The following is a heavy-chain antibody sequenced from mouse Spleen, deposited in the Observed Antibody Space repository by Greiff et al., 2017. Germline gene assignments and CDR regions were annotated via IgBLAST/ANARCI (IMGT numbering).Heavy chain of an antibody. CDR1: GFTFSDYG. CDR2: ISSGSSTI. D-gene: IGHD2-1*01. Sequence: EVQLVESGGGLVKPGGSLKLSCAASGFTFSDYGMHWVRQAPEKGLEWVAYISSGSSTIYYADTVKGRFTISRDNAKNTLFLQMTSLRSEDTAMYYCARGRTTRVTFYAMDYWGQGTSVTVSS. CDR3: ARGRTTRVTFYAMDY. J-gene: IGHJ4*01. V-gene: IGHV5-17*01.